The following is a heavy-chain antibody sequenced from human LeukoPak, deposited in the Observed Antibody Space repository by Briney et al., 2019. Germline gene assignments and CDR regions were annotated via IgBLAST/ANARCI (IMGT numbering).Heavy chain of an antibody. J-gene: IGHJ4*02. Sequence: SETLSLTCTVSGGSISSGDYYWSWIRQPRGKGLEWIGYIYYSGSTYYNPSLKSRVTISVDTSKNQFSLKLSSVTAADTAVYYCARADGDYAGYWGQGTLFTVSS. CDR3: ARADGDYAGY. CDR1: GGSISSGDYY. CDR2: IYYSGST. V-gene: IGHV4-30-4*08. D-gene: IGHD4-17*01.